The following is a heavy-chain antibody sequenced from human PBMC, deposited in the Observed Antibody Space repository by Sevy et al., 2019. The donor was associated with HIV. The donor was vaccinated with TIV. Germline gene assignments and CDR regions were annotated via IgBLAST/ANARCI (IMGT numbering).Heavy chain of an antibody. CDR1: GGSFSGYY. CDR2: INHSGST. J-gene: IGHJ4*02. V-gene: IGHV4-34*01. Sequence: SETQSLTCAVYGGSFSGYYWSWIRQPPGKGLEWIGEINHSGSTNYNPSLKSRVTISVDTSKNQFSLKLSYVTAADTAVYYCARVVSFLPYCGGDCHIKLSNFDYWGQGTLVTVSS. CDR3: ARVVSFLPYCGGDCHIKLSNFDY. D-gene: IGHD2-21*01.